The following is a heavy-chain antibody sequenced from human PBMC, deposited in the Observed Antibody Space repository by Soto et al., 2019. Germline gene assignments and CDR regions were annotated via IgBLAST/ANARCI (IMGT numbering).Heavy chain of an antibody. Sequence: SETLSLTCAVYGGSFSGYYWSWIRQPPGKGLEWIGEINHSGSTNYNPSLKSRVTISVDTSKNQFSLKLSSVTAADTAVYYCSRVHGHYDSSGNDYWGQGTLVTVSS. CDR3: SRVHGHYDSSGNDY. CDR1: GGSFSGYY. J-gene: IGHJ4*02. CDR2: INHSGST. D-gene: IGHD3-22*01. V-gene: IGHV4-34*01.